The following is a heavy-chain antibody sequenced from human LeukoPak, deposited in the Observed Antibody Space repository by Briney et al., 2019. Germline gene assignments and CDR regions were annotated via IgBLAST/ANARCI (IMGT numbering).Heavy chain of an antibody. V-gene: IGHV4-34*01. CDR2: VNHSGST. Sequence: SETLSLTCSVSGVSIRSYCWSWIRQPPGKGLEWIGDVNHSGSTNYNPSLKSRVTISVDTSKNQFSLKLSSVTAADTAVYHCARVLSIVVVPGATFWFDPWGQGTLVTVSS. CDR1: GVSIRSYC. CDR3: ARVLSIVVVPGATFWFDP. D-gene: IGHD2-2*01. J-gene: IGHJ5*02.